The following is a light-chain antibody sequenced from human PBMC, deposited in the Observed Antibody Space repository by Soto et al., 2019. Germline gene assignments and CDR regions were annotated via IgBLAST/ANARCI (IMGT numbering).Light chain of an antibody. CDR1: ESVSSN. Sequence: PGERATLSCRAGESVSSNLAWYQQKPGQAPRLLIYGASTRATGVPARFTGSGSGTEFTLTISSLQFDDSAVYYCQQYNNWWTFGQGTKVEIK. J-gene: IGKJ1*01. CDR3: QQYNNWWT. CDR2: GAS. V-gene: IGKV3-15*01.